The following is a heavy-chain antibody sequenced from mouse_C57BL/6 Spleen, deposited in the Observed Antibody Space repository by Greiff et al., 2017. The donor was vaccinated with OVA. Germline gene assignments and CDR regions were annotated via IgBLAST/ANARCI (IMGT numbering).Heavy chain of an antibody. CDR3: ARWGAQDSYYFDY. J-gene: IGHJ2*01. CDR1: GYTFTDYY. D-gene: IGHD1-3*01. CDR2: INPNNGGT. V-gene: IGHV1-26*01. Sequence: VQLQQSGPELVKPGASVKISCKASGYTFTDYYMNWVKQSHGKSLEWIGDINPNNGGTSYNQKFKGKATLTVDKSSSTAYMELRSLTSEDSAVYYCARWGAQDSYYFDYWGQGTTLTVSS.